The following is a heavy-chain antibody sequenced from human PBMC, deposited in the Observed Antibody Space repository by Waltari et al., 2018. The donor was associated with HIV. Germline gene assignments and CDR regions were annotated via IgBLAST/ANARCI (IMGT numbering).Heavy chain of an antibody. J-gene: IGHJ4*02. Sequence: QVQLVQSGAEGKKPGASVKVSCKASGYSFTTYAMHWVRQAPGQRLQWKGWINAGDGNTESSQKFQGRVTISRDTSANTAYMELSSLRSEDTAVYYCARTTIYWGPFDYWGQGSLVTVSS. CDR2: INAGDGNT. CDR1: GYSFTTYA. CDR3: ARTTIYWGPFDY. D-gene: IGHD3-16*01. V-gene: IGHV1-3*01.